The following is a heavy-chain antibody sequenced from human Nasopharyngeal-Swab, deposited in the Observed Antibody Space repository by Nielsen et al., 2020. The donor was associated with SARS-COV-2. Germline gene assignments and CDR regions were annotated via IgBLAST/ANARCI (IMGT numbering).Heavy chain of an antibody. CDR1: GFTFSTYG. CDR2: IKEDGGEK. Sequence: GWSLRLSCAASGFTFSTYGMHWVRQAPGKGLEWVANIKEDGGEKYYVDSVKGRFTISRDNAKNSLHLQMNSLRAEDTALYYCARGNWNLNFWGQGTLVTVSS. CDR3: ARGNWNLNF. V-gene: IGHV3-7*03. D-gene: IGHD1-1*01. J-gene: IGHJ4*02.